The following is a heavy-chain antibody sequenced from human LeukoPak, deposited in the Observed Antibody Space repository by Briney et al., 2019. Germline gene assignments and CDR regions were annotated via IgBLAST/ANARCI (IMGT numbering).Heavy chain of an antibody. D-gene: IGHD1-26*01. CDR2: ISDDGSSA. CDR3: VGGGADTFY. Sequence: GGSLRLSCTASGFTFRSYWMHWVRQIPGKGLMRVSRISDDGSSASYADSVKGRFTISRDDAKHTLYLQMNSLRAEDTAIYYCVGGGADTFYWGQGTLVTVSS. J-gene: IGHJ4*02. CDR1: GFTFRSYW. V-gene: IGHV3-74*01.